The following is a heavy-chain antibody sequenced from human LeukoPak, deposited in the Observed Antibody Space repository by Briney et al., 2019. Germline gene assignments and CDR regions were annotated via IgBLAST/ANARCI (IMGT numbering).Heavy chain of an antibody. CDR2: FDPEDGET. Sequence: ASVKVSCKVSGYTVTELSMHWVRQAPGKGLEWMGGFDPEDGETIYAQRFQGRVTMTEDTSTDTAYMELSSLRSEDTAVYYCVTTGDCSSTSCYDSPRWFDPWGQGTLVTVSS. D-gene: IGHD2-2*01. V-gene: IGHV1-24*01. CDR3: VTTGDCSSTSCYDSPRWFDP. CDR1: GYTVTELS. J-gene: IGHJ5*02.